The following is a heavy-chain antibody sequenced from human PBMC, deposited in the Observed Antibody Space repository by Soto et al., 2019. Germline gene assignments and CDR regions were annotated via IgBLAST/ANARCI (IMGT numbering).Heavy chain of an antibody. CDR1: GFTFSSYS. D-gene: IGHD3-3*01. V-gene: IGHV3-21*01. J-gene: IGHJ4*02. Sequence: PGGSLRLSCAASGFTFSSYSMNWVRQAPGKGLEWVSSISSSSSYIYYADSVKGRFTISRDNAKNSLYLQMNSLRAEDTAVYYCASETIFGVVIRYFDYWGQGTLVTVSS. CDR3: ASETIFGVVIRYFDY. CDR2: ISSSSSYI.